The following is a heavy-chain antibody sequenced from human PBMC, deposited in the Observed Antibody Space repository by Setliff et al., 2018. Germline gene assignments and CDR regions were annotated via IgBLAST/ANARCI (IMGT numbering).Heavy chain of an antibody. CDR1: NFSLTSGFF. Sequence: PSETLSLTCSVSNFSLTSGFFWAWVRQPPGKGLEWIATVYHRGSTDYKPSLKSRATIPVDTSKNQFSLKLTSMTAADTAVYFCAREGRSSTRGWYMDAWGKGTSVTVSS. CDR2: VYHRGST. CDR3: AREGRSSTRGWYMDA. V-gene: IGHV4-38-2*02. J-gene: IGHJ6*03. D-gene: IGHD2-2*01.